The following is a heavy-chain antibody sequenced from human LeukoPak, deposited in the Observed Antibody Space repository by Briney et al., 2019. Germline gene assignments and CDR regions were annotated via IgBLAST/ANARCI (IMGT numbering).Heavy chain of an antibody. V-gene: IGHV3-23*01. CDR2: ISGSGGST. D-gene: IGHD6-13*01. CDR3: AKSLGYSSSVARSQGYYFDY. CDR1: GFTFSSYA. Sequence: GGSLRLSRAASGFTFSSYAMSWVRQAPGKGLEWVSAISGSGGSTYYADSVKGRFTISRDNSKNTLYLQMNSLRAEDTAVYYCAKSLGYSSSVARSQGYYFDYWGQGTLVTVSS. J-gene: IGHJ4*02.